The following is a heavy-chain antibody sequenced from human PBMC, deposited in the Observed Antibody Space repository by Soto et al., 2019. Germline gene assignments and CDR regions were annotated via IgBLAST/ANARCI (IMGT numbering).Heavy chain of an antibody. Sequence: QVQLMQSGHELKKPGASVKVSCKASGYSFTSYGTHWVRQAPGRGLEWMGWISGYNGNTNYAQKFQGRVTMTTDTSTSTDYMDLRSLTSDDTAVYYCAKDNTATSPSRYRFGMDVWGPGTTVTVSS. CDR1: GYSFTSYG. D-gene: IGHD4-17*01. CDR2: ISGYNGNT. V-gene: IGHV1-18*01. CDR3: AKDNTATSPSRYRFGMDV. J-gene: IGHJ6*02.